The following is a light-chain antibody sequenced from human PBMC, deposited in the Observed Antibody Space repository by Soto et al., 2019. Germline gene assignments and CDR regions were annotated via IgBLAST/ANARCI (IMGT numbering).Light chain of an antibody. Sequence: EIVLTQSPATLSLSPGERATLSCRASQSVSSYLAWYQQKPGQAPRLLIYDASNRATGIPARFSGSGSGTVFTPPISRLEPEDFAVYSCQQRSNGPRTFGQGTKVEIK. CDR2: DAS. J-gene: IGKJ1*01. V-gene: IGKV3-11*01. CDR3: QQRSNGPRT. CDR1: QSVSSY.